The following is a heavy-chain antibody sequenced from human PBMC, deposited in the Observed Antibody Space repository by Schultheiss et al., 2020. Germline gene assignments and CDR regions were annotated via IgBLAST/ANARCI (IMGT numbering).Heavy chain of an antibody. CDR3: ARDRGYCSGGSCYSYTDY. CDR2: IYTSGST. CDR1: GGSISSGSYY. D-gene: IGHD2-15*01. V-gene: IGHV4-61*02. J-gene: IGHJ4*02. Sequence: LRLSCTVSGGSISSGSYYWSWIRQPAGKGLKWIGRIYTSGSTNYNPSLKSRVTISVDTSKNQCSLKLSSVTAADTAVYYCARDRGYCSGGSCYSYTDYWGQGTLVTVST.